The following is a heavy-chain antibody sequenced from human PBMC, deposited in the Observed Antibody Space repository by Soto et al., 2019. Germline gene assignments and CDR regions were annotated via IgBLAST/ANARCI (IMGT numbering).Heavy chain of an antibody. Sequence: PGGSLRLSCAASEFTCRSYWRRWIRQAPGKGLVWVSRVNSDGSTTTYADSVKGRFTISRDNAKNTLYLQMNSLRAEDTAVYYCVRGEGGWETYWGQGTLVTVSS. CDR1: EFTCRSYW. V-gene: IGHV3-74*01. CDR3: VRGEGGWETY. CDR2: VNSDGSTT. D-gene: IGHD6-19*01. J-gene: IGHJ4*02.